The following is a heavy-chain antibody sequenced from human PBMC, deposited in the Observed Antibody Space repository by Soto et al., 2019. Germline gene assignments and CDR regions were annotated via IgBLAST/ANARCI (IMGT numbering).Heavy chain of an antibody. CDR2: LSGSGGTT. CDR1: EFTFSTYA. Sequence: EVQLLESGGGLVQPGGSLRLSCAGSEFTFSTYALSWVRQAPGKGLEWVSTLSGSGGTTYYADSVKGRFTISRDNSQNTLYLQMNSLRAEDTAVYFCAICSITMVGGVRYGMDVWGQGTTVTVSS. V-gene: IGHV3-23*01. CDR3: AICSITMVGGVRYGMDV. J-gene: IGHJ6*02. D-gene: IGHD3-10*01.